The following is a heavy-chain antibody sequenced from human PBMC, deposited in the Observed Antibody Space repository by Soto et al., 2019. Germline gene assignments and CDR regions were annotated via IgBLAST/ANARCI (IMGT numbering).Heavy chain of an antibody. D-gene: IGHD1-1*01. Sequence: FQTKCLPCSVSDGYIVSVGYCWSWNRQPPGKGLEWIGYIYYSGSTYYNPSLKSRVTISVDTSKNQFSLKLSSVTAADTAVYYFHTTQDKRWTLSYSQHWGQGTLVTAPQ. CDR1: DGYIVSVGYC. V-gene: IGHV4-30-4*08. J-gene: IGHJ1*01. CDR3: HTTQDKRWTLSYSQH. CDR2: IYYSGST.